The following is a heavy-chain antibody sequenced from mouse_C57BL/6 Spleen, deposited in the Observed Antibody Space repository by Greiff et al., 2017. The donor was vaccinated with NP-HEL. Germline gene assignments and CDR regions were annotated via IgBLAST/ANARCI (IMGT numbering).Heavy chain of an antibody. CDR3: ARDGSSPHYYAMDY. CDR1: GYSITSGYY. Sequence: DVQLQESGPGLVKPSQSLSLTCSVTGYSITSGYYWNWIRQFPGNKLEWMGYISYDGSNNYNPSLKNRISITRDTSKNQFFLKLNSVTTEDTATYYCARDGSSPHYYAMDYWGQGTSVTVSS. V-gene: IGHV3-6*01. CDR2: ISYDGSN. J-gene: IGHJ4*01. D-gene: IGHD1-1*01.